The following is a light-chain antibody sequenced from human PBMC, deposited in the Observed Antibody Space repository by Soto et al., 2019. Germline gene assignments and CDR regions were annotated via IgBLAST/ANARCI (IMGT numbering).Light chain of an antibody. Sequence: QLVLTQPPSASGTPGQRVTISCSGNSSNIGSNPVNWYQQLPGTAPKLLVYQTDQRPSGVPDRFSGSRSGTSASLTISGLQSEDEADYSCAAWDDSLNGPVFGGGTKLTVL. J-gene: IGLJ2*01. CDR1: SSNIGSNP. CDR3: AAWDDSLNGPV. CDR2: QTD. V-gene: IGLV1-44*01.